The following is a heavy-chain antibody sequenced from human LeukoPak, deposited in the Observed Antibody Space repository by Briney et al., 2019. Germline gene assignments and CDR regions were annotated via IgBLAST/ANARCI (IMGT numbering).Heavy chain of an antibody. V-gene: IGHV1-18*01. CDR3: GREAFTTRCYDS. CDR1: GYTFTSYG. D-gene: IGHD4/OR15-4a*01. CDR2: ISGYNGNT. J-gene: IGHJ4*02. Sequence: ASVKVSCKASGYTFTSYGISWVRQAPGQGLEWMGWISGYNGNTDYAQKLQGRVTMTTDTSTSTVYMELRSLRSDDTAVYYCGREAFTTRCYDSWGQGTLVTVSS.